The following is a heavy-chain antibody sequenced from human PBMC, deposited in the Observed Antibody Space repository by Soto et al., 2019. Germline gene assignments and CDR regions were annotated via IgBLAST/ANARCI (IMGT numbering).Heavy chain of an antibody. Sequence: VQLVESGGDLVQPGGSLRLTCAASGFSLNKYWMSWVRQAPGKGLEWVANIKQDGSDKDYVDSVKGRFTISRDNAKKSLDLQMNSLAVEEAAVYYCARGGGNFDQWGQGTLVTVSS. CDR3: ARGGGNFDQ. J-gene: IGHJ4*02. V-gene: IGHV3-7*04. CDR2: IKQDGSDK. D-gene: IGHD3-16*01. CDR1: GFSLNKYW.